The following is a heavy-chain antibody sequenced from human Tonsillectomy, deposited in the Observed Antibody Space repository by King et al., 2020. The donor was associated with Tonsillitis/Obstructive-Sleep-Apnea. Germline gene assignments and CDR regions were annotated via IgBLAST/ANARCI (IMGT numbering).Heavy chain of an antibody. D-gene: IGHD4-17*01. J-gene: IGHJ4*02. CDR1: GFTFSSYA. CDR3: AKDRRYGDYVSSIDY. CDR2: ISGSGGST. V-gene: IGHV3-23*04. Sequence: VQLVESEGGLVQPGGSLRLSCAASGFTFSSYAMSWVRQAPGKGLEWVSAISGSGGSTYYADSVKGRFTISSDNSKNTLYLQMNSLRAEDTAVYYCAKDRRYGDYVSSIDYWGQGTLVTVSS.